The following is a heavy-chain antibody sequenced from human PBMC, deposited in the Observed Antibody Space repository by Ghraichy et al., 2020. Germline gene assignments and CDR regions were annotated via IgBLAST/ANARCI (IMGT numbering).Heavy chain of an antibody. J-gene: IGHJ6*02. CDR3: ARDRVIYYYYGMDV. CDR2: IYYSGST. D-gene: IGHD2-21*01. Sequence: LSLTCTVSGGSISSYYWSWIRQPPGKGLEWIGYIYYSGSTNYNPSLKSRVTISVDTSKNQFSLKLSSVTAADTAVYYCARDRVIYYYYGMDVWGQGTTVTVSS. V-gene: IGHV4-59*01. CDR1: GGSISSYY.